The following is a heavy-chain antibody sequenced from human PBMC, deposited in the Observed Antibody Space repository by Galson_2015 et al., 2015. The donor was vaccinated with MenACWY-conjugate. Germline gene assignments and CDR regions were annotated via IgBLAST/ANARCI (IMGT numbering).Heavy chain of an antibody. D-gene: IGHD2-8*02. CDR1: GFTFGDYA. CDR3: TRNGGPGAPHFDY. CDR2: IAGTPYGGTP. J-gene: IGHJ4*02. V-gene: IGHV3-49*03. Sequence: SLRLSCATSGFTFGDYAVSWFRQAPGKGLEWVGFIAGTPYGGTPEYAASVKGRFTISRDDSKCIAYLQMNGLKTEDAAMYYCTRNGGPGAPHFDYWGQGTLVTVSS.